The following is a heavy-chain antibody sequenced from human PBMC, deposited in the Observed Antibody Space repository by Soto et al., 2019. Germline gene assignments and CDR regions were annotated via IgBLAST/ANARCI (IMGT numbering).Heavy chain of an antibody. V-gene: IGHV5-51*01. CDR2: IYPGDSDT. Sequence: GESLKISRKGSGYSFTSYWIGWGRQMPGKGLEWMGIIYPGDSDTRYSPSFQGQVTISADKSISTAYLQWSSLKASDTAMYYCAXSYSRGDSYYYYYGMDVWGQGTTVTVSS. J-gene: IGHJ6*02. CDR3: AXSYSRGDSYYYYYGMDV. CDR1: GYSFTSYW. D-gene: IGHD3-16*01.